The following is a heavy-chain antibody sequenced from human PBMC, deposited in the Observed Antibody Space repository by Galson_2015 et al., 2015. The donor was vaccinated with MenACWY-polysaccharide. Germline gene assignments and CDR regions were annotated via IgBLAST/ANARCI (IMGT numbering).Heavy chain of an antibody. CDR1: GAPINSGGHY. CDR2: IYTSGST. J-gene: IGHJ5*02. Sequence: TLSLTCTVSGAPINSGGHYWTRIRAPAGEGLEWIGRIYTSGSTNYNPSLKSRVTMSGDTSKNQFSLKLSSVTAADTAVYYCARVLGMTWGQGTLVTVSS. D-gene: IGHD3-16*01. V-gene: IGHV4-61*02. CDR3: ARVLGMT.